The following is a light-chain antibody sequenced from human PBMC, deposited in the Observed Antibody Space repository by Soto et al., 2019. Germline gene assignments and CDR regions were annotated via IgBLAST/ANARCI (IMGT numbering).Light chain of an antibody. CDR2: RNN. Sequence: QLVLTQPPSASATPGQRVTISCSGSSSNIGSNYVYWYQQLPGTAPKLLIYRNNQRPSGVPDRFSGSKSGTSASLAISGLRSEDEADYYCAAWDDSLRGVFGGGTKLTVL. CDR1: SSNIGSNY. J-gene: IGLJ2*01. CDR3: AAWDDSLRGV. V-gene: IGLV1-47*01.